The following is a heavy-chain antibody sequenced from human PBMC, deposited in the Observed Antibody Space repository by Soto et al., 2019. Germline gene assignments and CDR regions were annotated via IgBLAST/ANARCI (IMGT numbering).Heavy chain of an antibody. J-gene: IGHJ4*02. CDR3: ATGRASDCPGCTQDY. D-gene: IGHD2-21*02. V-gene: IGHV3-23*01. CDR2: VSGSGDST. Sequence: EVQLLESGGGLAQPGGSLRLSCAASAFTFSSYAMSWVRQAPGKGLEWVSAVSGSGDSTYYADSVKGRFTISRDNSRNTLYLQMHSLIAEDTAVYYGATGRASDCPGCTQDYWGQGTLVTVSS. CDR1: AFTFSSYA.